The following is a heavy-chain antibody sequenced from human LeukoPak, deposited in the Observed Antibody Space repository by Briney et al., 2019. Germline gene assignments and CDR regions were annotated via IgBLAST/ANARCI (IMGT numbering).Heavy chain of an antibody. V-gene: IGHV4-59*08. Sequence: SETLSLTCTVSGGSISSYYWSWIRQPPGKGLEWIGYIYDSGSTYYDPSLQSRVTISVDTSKNQFSLKLTSVTAADTAVYYCATAVAGRFDHWGQGTLVSVSS. J-gene: IGHJ4*02. CDR2: IYDSGST. D-gene: IGHD6-19*01. CDR1: GGSISSYY. CDR3: ATAVAGRFDH.